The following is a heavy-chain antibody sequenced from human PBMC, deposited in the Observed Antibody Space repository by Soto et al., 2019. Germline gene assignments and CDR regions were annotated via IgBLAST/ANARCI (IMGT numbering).Heavy chain of an antibody. CDR2: IYYSGST. V-gene: IGHV4-59*08. CDR1: GVSISSYY. J-gene: IGHJ6*03. CDR3: ERLGAPRYYYYMDV. Sequence: SETLSLTCTVSGVSISSYYWSWIRQPPGKGLEWIGYIYYSGSTNYNPSLKSRVTISVDTSKNQFSLKLSSVTAADTAVYYCERLGAPRYYYYMDVWGKGTTVTVSS.